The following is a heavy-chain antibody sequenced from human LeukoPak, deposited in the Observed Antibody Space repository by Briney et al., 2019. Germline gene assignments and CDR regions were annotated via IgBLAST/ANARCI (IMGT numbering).Heavy chain of an antibody. J-gene: IGHJ4*02. D-gene: IGHD3-10*01. CDR2: LYYTGST. V-gene: IGHV4-59*01. CDR3: ARGRLELIEDY. Sequence: SETLSLTCTVSGGSISSYYWSWLRQPPGKGLEWIGYLYYTGSTKYNPSLKSRVTISVDTSKNQISLKLSSVTAADTAVYYCARGRLELIEDYWGQGTLVTVSS. CDR1: GGSISSYY.